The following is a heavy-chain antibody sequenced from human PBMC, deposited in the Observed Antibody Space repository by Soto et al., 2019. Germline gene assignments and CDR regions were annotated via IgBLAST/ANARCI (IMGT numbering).Heavy chain of an antibody. CDR3: ATINY. CDR1: GYTFTSYA. CDR2: ISGTGTST. Sequence: ASVKVSCKASGYTFTSYAMSWVRQAPGKGLEWVSAISGTGTSTIYAEKLQGRVTMTEDTSTDTAYMQLSSLRSEDTAVYYCATINYWGQGTLVTVSS. V-gene: IGHV1-24*01. J-gene: IGHJ4*02.